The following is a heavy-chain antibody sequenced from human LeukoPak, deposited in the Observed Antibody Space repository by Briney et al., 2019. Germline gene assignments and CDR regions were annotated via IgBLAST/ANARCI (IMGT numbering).Heavy chain of an antibody. V-gene: IGHV1-8*01. CDR1: GYTFTSYD. CDR3: ARGYDSSGYYFDY. Sequence: ASVKVSCKAYGYTFTSYDINWVRQATGQGLEWMGWMNPNSGNTGYAQKFQGRVTMTRNTSISTAYMELSSLRSEDTAVYYCARGYDSSGYYFDYWGQGTRVTVSS. J-gene: IGHJ4*02. D-gene: IGHD3-22*01. CDR2: MNPNSGNT.